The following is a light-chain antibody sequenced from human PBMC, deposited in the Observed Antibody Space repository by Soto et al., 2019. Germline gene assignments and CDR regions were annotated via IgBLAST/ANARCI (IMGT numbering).Light chain of an antibody. CDR2: DVT. J-gene: IGLJ1*01. CDR3: CSYTTSSTYV. V-gene: IGLV2-14*03. CDR1: FSDVGPHDY. Sequence: QSVLTQPASVSGSPGQSITISCTGSFSDVGPHDYVSWYQQHPGRAPKLVIFDVTNRPSGVSSRFSGSKPGNTASLTISGLQAEDEADYYCCSYTTSSTYVFGTGTKVTVL.